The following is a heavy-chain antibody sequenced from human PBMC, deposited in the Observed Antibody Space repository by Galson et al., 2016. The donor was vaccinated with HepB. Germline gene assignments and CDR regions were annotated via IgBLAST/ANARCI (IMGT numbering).Heavy chain of an antibody. J-gene: IGHJ3*01. CDR1: GGSVTTFS. CDR3: ARDHRSGYLDAFHV. Sequence: SETLSLTCTVSGGSVTTFSWSWVRQPPGKGLEWIGCLYNSETTNYNPSLKSRVTMSVDTSKNQFSLNLRSVTAADTAVYYCARDHRSGYLDAFHVWGQGTMVTVSS. CDR2: LYNSETT. D-gene: IGHD3-22*01. V-gene: IGHV4-59*02.